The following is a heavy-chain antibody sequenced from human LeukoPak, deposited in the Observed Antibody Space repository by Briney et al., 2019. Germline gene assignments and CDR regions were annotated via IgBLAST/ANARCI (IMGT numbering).Heavy chain of an antibody. CDR1: GASISTHY. CDR2: FYFSGSA. D-gene: IGHD6-13*01. V-gene: IGHV4-59*11. CDR3: ARAGAIATVHLDLDH. Sequence: SETLSLTCTVSGASISTHYWSWIRQPPEKGPEWIGDFYFSGSANYNPSLKSRATISGDTSKNQFSLNLRSVTAADTAVYYCARAGAIATVHLDLDHWGRGTQVTVSS. J-gene: IGHJ4*02.